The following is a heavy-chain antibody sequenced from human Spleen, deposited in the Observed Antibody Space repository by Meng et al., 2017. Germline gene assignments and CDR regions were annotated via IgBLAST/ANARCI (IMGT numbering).Heavy chain of an antibody. V-gene: IGHV1-2*06. CDR1: GYTFTDNY. Sequence: ASVKVSCKASGYTFTDNYVPWVRQAPGQGLEWMGRINPNSGGASYAQKFQGRITMTRDTSISTAYMELTRLRSDDTAVYYCARDEDISAAGKLFGDYWGQGTLVTVSS. CDR2: INPNSGGA. CDR3: ARDEDISAAGKLFGDY. J-gene: IGHJ4*02. D-gene: IGHD6-13*01.